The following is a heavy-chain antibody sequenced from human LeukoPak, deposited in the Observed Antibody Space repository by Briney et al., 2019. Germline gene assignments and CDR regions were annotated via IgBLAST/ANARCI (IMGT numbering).Heavy chain of an antibody. D-gene: IGHD3-3*01. CDR2: IYHSGST. CDR3: ARATGVVILDYYYMDV. J-gene: IGHJ6*03. Sequence: PSETLSLTCTVSGDSISSYYWNWIRQPPGKGLEWIGYIYHSGSTYYNPSLKSRVTISEDRSKNQFSLKLSSVTAADTAVYYCARATGVVILDYYYMDVWGKGTTVTVSS. CDR1: GDSISSYY. V-gene: IGHV4-59*12.